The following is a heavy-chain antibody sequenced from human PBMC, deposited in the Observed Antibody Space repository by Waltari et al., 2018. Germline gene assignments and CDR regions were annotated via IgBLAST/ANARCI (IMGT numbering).Heavy chain of an antibody. V-gene: IGHV4-39*07. J-gene: IGHJ4*02. CDR1: SWSIRSRSYY. CDR3: ARVLIRTSGLNFDS. CDR2: IYYSGSS. D-gene: IGHD3-16*01. Sequence: QQESGPRLVKPSETLSLTCTVSSWSIRSRSYYWGWIRLAPGKGLEWIGHIYYSGSSYHNPSLKSRITMSVDSSKNQFSLTLSSVTAADTAVYYCARVLIRTSGLNFDSWGQGSLVTVSS.